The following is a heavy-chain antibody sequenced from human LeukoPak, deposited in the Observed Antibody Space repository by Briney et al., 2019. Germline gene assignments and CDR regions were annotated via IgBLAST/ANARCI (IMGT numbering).Heavy chain of an antibody. CDR3: ARVVQFWKSYYFDY. V-gene: IGHV3-23*01. CDR2: ISGSGGST. J-gene: IGHJ4*02. CDR1: GFTFSSYA. Sequence: GGSLRLSCAASGFTFSSYAMSWVRQAPGKRLEWVSAISGSGGSTYYADSVKGRFTISRDNSKNTLYLQMNSLRAEDTAVYYCARVVQFWKSYYFDYWGQGTLVTVSS. D-gene: IGHD3-3*01.